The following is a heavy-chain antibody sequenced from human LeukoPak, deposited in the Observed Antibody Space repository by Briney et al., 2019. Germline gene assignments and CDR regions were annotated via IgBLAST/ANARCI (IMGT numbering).Heavy chain of an antibody. CDR3: ATSTPIVGATPNLDY. Sequence: ASVKVSCKVSGYTLTELSMHWVRQAPGKGLEWMGGFDPEDGETIYAQKFQGRVTMTEDTSTDTAYMEPSSLRSEDTAVYYCATSTPIVGATPNLDYWGEGTLVTVSS. CDR2: FDPEDGET. D-gene: IGHD1-26*01. CDR1: GYTLTELS. V-gene: IGHV1-24*01. J-gene: IGHJ4*02.